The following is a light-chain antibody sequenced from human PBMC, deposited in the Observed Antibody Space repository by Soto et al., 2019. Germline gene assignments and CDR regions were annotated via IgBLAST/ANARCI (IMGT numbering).Light chain of an antibody. Sequence: QSALTQPASVSGSPGQTITISCTGTSSDIGTSNYVSWFQQYVGKAPKCVIYDVSNRPSGVSYRFSGSKSGNVASLNISGLQSEDEADFYCTSYTTINTLAVGGGTRLTVL. CDR2: DVS. V-gene: IGLV2-14*03. J-gene: IGLJ2*01. CDR1: SSDIGTSNY. CDR3: TSYTTINTLA.